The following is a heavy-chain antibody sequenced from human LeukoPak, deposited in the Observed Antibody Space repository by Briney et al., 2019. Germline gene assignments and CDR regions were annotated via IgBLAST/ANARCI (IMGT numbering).Heavy chain of an antibody. J-gene: IGHJ4*02. CDR2: ISSSGSTI. V-gene: IGHV3-48*04. CDR1: GFTFSSYS. Sequence: PGGSLRLSCAASGFTFSSYSMNWVRQAPGKGLEWVSYISSSGSTIYYADSVKGRFTISRDNAKNSLYLQMNSLRAEDTAVYYCARLGRDGYNFRYWGQGTLVTVSS. CDR3: ARLGRDGYNFRY. D-gene: IGHD5-24*01.